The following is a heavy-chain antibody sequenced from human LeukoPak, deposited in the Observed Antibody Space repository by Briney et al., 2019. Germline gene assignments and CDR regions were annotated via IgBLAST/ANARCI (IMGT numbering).Heavy chain of an antibody. CDR1: GFTFSNYA. J-gene: IGHJ3*02. CDR2: ISGNGAIT. Sequence: GGSLRLSCAASGFTFSNYAMDWVRQAPGKGLEWVAAISGNGAITSCADSVKGRFTISRDNSGTTLNLEMNSLRAEDTAVYYCARQGGFYGFDIWGQGTVVIVSS. V-gene: IGHV3-23*01. CDR3: ARQGGFYGFDI. D-gene: IGHD2/OR15-2a*01.